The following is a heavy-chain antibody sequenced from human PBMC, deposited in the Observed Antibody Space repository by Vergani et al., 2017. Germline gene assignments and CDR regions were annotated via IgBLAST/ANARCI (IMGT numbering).Heavy chain of an antibody. CDR2: IYSGGST. CDR3: ARRVGTLDY. D-gene: IGHD4-23*01. Sequence: VQLQQWGAGLLKPSETLSLTCAVYGGSFSGYYWSWIRQPPGKGLEWVSVIYSGGSTYYADSVKGRFTISRDNSKNTLYLQMNSLRAEDTAVYYCARRVGTLDYWGQGTLVTVSS. J-gene: IGHJ4*02. V-gene: IGHV3-66*02. CDR1: GGSFSGYY.